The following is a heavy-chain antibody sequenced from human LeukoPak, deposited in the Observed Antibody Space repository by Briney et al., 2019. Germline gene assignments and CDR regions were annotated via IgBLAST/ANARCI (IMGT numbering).Heavy chain of an antibody. CDR2: FDPEDGET. CDR1: GYTLTELS. D-gene: IGHD3-22*01. V-gene: IGHV1-24*01. Sequence: ASVKVSCKVSGYTLTELSMHWVRQAPGKGLEWMGGFDPEDGETIYAQKFQGRVTMTEDTSTDTAYMELSSLRSEDTAVYYCATGSNPYYDSSSYYLDYWGRGTLVTVSS. CDR3: ATGSNPYYDSSSYYLDY. J-gene: IGHJ4*02.